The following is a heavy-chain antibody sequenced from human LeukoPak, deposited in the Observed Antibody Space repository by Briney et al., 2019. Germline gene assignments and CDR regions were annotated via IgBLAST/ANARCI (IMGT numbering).Heavy chain of an antibody. CDR3: ARGGIAAAVDYFDY. D-gene: IGHD6-13*01. Sequence: ASVKVSCKASGYTLTSYGISWVRQAPGQGLEWMGWIGAYNGNTNYAQKLQGRVTMTTDTSTSTAYMELRSLRSDDTAVYYCARGGIAAAVDYFDYWGQGTLVTVSS. CDR2: IGAYNGNT. V-gene: IGHV1-18*01. J-gene: IGHJ4*02. CDR1: GYTLTSYG.